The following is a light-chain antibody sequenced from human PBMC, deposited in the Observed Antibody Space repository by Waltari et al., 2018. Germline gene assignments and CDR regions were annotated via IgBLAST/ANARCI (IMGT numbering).Light chain of an antibody. CDR1: QSVSSY. Sequence: IMLTQSPATLSLSPGERATLSCRDSQSVSSYLAWFQQKPGQAPRLLIYDTSNRATGIPARFSGSGSGTDFTLTISSLEPEDSAVYYCQQRSHWRTFGQGTKVEIK. CDR2: DTS. J-gene: IGKJ1*01. CDR3: QQRSHWRT. V-gene: IGKV3-11*01.